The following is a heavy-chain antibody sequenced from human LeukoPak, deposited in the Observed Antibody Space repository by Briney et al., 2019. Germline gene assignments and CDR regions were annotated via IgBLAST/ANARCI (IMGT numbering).Heavy chain of an antibody. D-gene: IGHD3-22*01. CDR2: INDSGST. CDR1: GGSPSGYY. V-gene: IGHV4-34*01. Sequence: SETLSLTCAVYGGSPSGYYWSWIRQPTGKGLEWIGEINDSGSTNYNPSLKSRVTISVDTSKNQFSLKLSSVTAADTAVYYCARGRAYYDSSGYYYVFDYWGQGTLVTVSS. J-gene: IGHJ4*02. CDR3: ARGRAYYDSSGYYYVFDY.